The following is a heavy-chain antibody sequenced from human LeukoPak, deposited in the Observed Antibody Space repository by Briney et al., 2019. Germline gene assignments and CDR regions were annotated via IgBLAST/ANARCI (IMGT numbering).Heavy chain of an antibody. V-gene: IGHV4-4*07. D-gene: IGHD2-15*01. Sequence: SETLSLTCTVSGGSISSYYWSWIRQPAGKGLEWIGRVYTSGNTNYNPSLKSRATMSVDTSKKQFSLKLSSVTAADTAVYYCARDRQGYYFDYWGQGTLVTVSS. CDR1: GGSISSYY. J-gene: IGHJ4*02. CDR2: VYTSGNT. CDR3: ARDRQGYYFDY.